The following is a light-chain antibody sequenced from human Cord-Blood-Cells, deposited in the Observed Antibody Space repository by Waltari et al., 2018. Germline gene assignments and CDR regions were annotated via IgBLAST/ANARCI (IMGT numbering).Light chain of an antibody. J-gene: IGLJ1*01. Sequence: QSALPQPPSASGSPGQPVTLSCTGTSSDVGGYTYVSWYQQHPGKAPKLMIYEVSKRPSGVPDRVSGSKSGNTASLTVSGLQAEDEADYYCSSYAGSNTPYVFGTGTKVTVL. CDR1: SSDVGGYTY. CDR2: EVS. V-gene: IGLV2-8*01. CDR3: SSYAGSNTPYV.